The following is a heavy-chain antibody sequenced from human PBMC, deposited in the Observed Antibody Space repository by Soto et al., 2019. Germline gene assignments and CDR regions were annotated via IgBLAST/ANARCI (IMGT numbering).Heavy chain of an antibody. J-gene: IGHJ3*02. D-gene: IGHD6-13*01. Sequence: GSLRLSCAASGFTFSSYSMNWVRQAPGKGLEWVSSISSSSSYIYYADSVKGRFTISRDNAKNSLYLQMNSLRAEDTAVYYCARGTGYSSSWSPSQDAFDIWGQGTMVTVSS. V-gene: IGHV3-21*01. CDR1: GFTFSSYS. CDR3: ARGTGYSSSWSPSQDAFDI. CDR2: ISSSSSYI.